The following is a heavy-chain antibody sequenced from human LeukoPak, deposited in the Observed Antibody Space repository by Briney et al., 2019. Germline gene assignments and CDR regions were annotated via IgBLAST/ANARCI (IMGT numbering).Heavy chain of an antibody. CDR1: GFSFSSYS. CDR2: ISSSSSTI. CDR3: AKAWGAAGIFDS. Sequence: GGSLRLSCAAAGFSFSSYSMNCVRQAPGKGLEWVSYISSSSSTIYYADSVKGRFTPSRDISENTLYLQMNSLKVEDTAVYYCAKAWGAAGIFDSGGVGTLVTVSS. J-gene: IGHJ4*02. V-gene: IGHV3-48*01. D-gene: IGHD6-13*01.